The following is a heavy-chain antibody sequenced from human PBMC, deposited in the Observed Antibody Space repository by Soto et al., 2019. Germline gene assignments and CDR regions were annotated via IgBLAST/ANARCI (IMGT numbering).Heavy chain of an antibody. CDR3: AREGHGSSYFDY. D-gene: IGHD6-6*01. Sequence: QVQLVQSGAEVKKPGSSVKVSCKASGGTFSSYAISWVRQAPGQGLEWMGGIIPIFGTANYAQKFQGRVTIAADESTRSAYMERSSLRSEDTAVYYCAREGHGSSYFDYWGQGTLVTVSS. V-gene: IGHV1-69*12. CDR2: IIPIFGTA. J-gene: IGHJ4*02. CDR1: GGTFSSYA.